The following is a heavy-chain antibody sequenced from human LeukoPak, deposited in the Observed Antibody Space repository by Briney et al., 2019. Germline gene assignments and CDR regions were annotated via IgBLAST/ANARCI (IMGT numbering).Heavy chain of an antibody. Sequence: APVKVSCKASGYTFTSYGISWVRQAPGQGLEWMGWISAYNGNTNYAQKLQGRVTMTTDTSTSTAYMELRSLRSDDTAVYYCARGEYYYDSSGYTHWGQGTLVTVSS. CDR1: GYTFTSYG. CDR2: ISAYNGNT. V-gene: IGHV1-18*01. D-gene: IGHD3-22*01. CDR3: ARGEYYYDSSGYTH. J-gene: IGHJ4*02.